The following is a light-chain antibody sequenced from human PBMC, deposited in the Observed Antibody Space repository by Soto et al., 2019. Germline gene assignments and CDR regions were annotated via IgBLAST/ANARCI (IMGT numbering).Light chain of an antibody. V-gene: IGKV3-20*01. CDR1: QSVSSSY. CDR3: QQYGSSPPYT. J-gene: IGKJ2*01. Sequence: EIVLTQSPGTLSLSPGERATLTCRASQSVSSSYLAWYQQKPGQAPRLLIYGASRRATGIPDRLSGSGSGTDFTLTIRTLEPEDGAVYYGQQYGSSPPYTIGQGTKLEIK. CDR2: GAS.